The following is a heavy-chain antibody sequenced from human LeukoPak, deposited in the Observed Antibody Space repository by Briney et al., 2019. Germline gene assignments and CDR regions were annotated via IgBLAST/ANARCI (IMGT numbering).Heavy chain of an antibody. CDR1: GFTFSSYG. D-gene: IGHD3-22*01. Sequence: GGSLRLSCAASGFTFSSYGMHWVRQAPGKGLERVAVISYDGSNKYYADSVKGRFTISRDNSKNTLYLQMNSLRAEDTAVYYCAKDRSMIVVVITTFPFDYWGQGTLVTVSS. CDR2: ISYDGSNK. V-gene: IGHV3-30*18. J-gene: IGHJ4*02. CDR3: AKDRSMIVVVITTFPFDY.